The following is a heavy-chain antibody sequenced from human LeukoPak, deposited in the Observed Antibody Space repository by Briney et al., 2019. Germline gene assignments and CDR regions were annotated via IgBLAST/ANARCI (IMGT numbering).Heavy chain of an antibody. D-gene: IGHD3-3*01. CDR3: ARDSSGYDFWSGYYNYYYGMDV. Sequence: ASVKVSCKASGYTFTGYYMHWVRQAPGQGLEWMGWINPNSGGTNYAQKFQGRVTMTRDTSISTAYMELSRLRSDDTAVYYCARDSSGYDFWSGYYNYYYGMDVWGQGNTVTVSS. CDR2: INPNSGGT. V-gene: IGHV1-2*02. J-gene: IGHJ6*02. CDR1: GYTFTGYY.